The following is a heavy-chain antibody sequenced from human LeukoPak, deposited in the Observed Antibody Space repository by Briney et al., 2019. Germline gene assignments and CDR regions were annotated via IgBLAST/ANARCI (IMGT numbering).Heavy chain of an antibody. CDR2: INTDNGDT. V-gene: IGHV1-18*01. CDR1: GYIFANHG. J-gene: IGHJ4*02. D-gene: IGHD3-10*01. Sequence: ASVKVSXKASGYIFANHGLTWVRQAPGQGLEWIGWINTDNGDTNYAQKVQDRVTLTTEASTKTAYMELRSLSSDDTAFYYCARASSSYGSGLSYIDYWGQGTLVTVSS. CDR3: ARASSSYGSGLSYIDY.